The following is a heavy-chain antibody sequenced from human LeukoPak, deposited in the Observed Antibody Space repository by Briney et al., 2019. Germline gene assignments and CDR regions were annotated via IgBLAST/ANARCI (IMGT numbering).Heavy chain of an antibody. CDR3: ASSHGVSAFDV. D-gene: IGHD3-10*01. V-gene: IGHV4-59*08. Sequence: SETLSLTCTASSGSISDYYWGWIRQPPGKGLEWIGYIHYTGSTDYNPSLKSRVTISVDTSKNQYSLRLSSVTAADTAVYYCASSHGVSAFDVWGRGTMLTVSS. CDR1: SGSISDYY. CDR2: IHYTGST. J-gene: IGHJ3*01.